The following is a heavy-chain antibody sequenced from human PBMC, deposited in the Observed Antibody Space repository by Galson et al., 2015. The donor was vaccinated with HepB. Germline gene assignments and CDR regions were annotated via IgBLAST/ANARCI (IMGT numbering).Heavy chain of an antibody. V-gene: IGHV1-58*01. Sequence: SVKVSCKASGFTFPTSAVQWVRQTRGQRLEWIGWIVVGSGDTNYAQKFQERVTFTREMSTSTVYMELSSLTSEDSAVYYCAGPYSGSLDRWGQGTLVTVSS. CDR2: IVVGSGDT. D-gene: IGHD1-26*01. CDR1: GFTFPTSA. CDR3: AGPYSGSLDR. J-gene: IGHJ5*02.